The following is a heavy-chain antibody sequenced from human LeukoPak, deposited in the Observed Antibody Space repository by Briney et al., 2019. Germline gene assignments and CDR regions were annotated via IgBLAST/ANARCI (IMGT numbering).Heavy chain of an antibody. Sequence: SETLSLACPVSGGSISSSDYCWGWIRQPPGKGLEWIGTIYHGGSTYSNPSLKSRVTISVDSSKNQFSLKLTSVTAADTAVYYCARAVGHYWAFDMWGQGTMVTVSS. J-gene: IGHJ3*02. D-gene: IGHD1-26*01. V-gene: IGHV4-39*01. CDR2: IYHGGST. CDR1: GGSISSSDYC. CDR3: ARAVGHYWAFDM.